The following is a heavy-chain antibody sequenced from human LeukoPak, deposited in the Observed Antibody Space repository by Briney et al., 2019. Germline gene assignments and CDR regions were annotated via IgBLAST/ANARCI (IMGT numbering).Heavy chain of an antibody. CDR1: GYSFTNFW. CDR3: ARRSPNGSCYYYFQH. D-gene: IGHD3-22*01. CDR2: IYPGDSET. Sequence: GESLKISCKGSGYSFTNFWIGWVRQMPGKGLEWMGIIYPGDSETRYSPSFQGQVTISADKSISTAYLQWSSLKASDTAMYYCARRSPNGSCYYYFQHWAQGTLVTVSS. J-gene: IGHJ4*02. V-gene: IGHV5-51*01.